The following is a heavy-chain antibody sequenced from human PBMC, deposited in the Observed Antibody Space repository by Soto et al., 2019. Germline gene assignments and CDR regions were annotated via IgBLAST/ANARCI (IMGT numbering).Heavy chain of an antibody. CDR3: ARCDRSLGVVVPAAGWYYYYMDV. D-gene: IGHD2-2*01. CDR2: IYYSGST. CDR1: GGSISSSSYY. J-gene: IGHJ6*03. Sequence: PSETLSLTCTVSGGSISSSSYYWGWIRQPPGKGLEWIGSIYYSGSTYYNPSLKSRVTISVDTSKNQFSLKLGSVTAADTAVYYCARCDRSLGVVVPAAGWYYYYMDVWGKGTTVTVSS. V-gene: IGHV4-39*07.